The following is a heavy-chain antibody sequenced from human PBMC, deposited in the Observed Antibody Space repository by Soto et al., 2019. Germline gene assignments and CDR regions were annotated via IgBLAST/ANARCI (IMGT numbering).Heavy chain of an antibody. CDR3: AREQRYFDWLFFDY. CDR2: ISSSSSTI. Sequence: EVQLVESGGGLVQPGGSLRLSCAASGFTFSSYSMNWVRQAPGKGLEWVSYISSSSSTIYYADSVKGRFTIARDNAKNSLYLQMNSLRDEDTAVYYCAREQRYFDWLFFDYWGQGTLVTVSS. CDR1: GFTFSSYS. D-gene: IGHD3-9*01. V-gene: IGHV3-48*02. J-gene: IGHJ4*02.